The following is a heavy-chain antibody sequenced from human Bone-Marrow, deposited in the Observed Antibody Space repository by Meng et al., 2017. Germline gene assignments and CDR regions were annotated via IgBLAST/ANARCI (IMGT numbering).Heavy chain of an antibody. CDR3: AKDSSTSCRNWFDP. D-gene: IGHD2-2*01. CDR1: GFTFSSYA. Sequence: GESLKISCAASGFTFSSYAMSWVRQAPGKGLEWVSAISGSGGSTYYADSVKGRFTISRDNSKNTLYLQMNSLRAEDTAVYYCAKDSSTSCRNWFDPWGQGTLVTVSS. CDR2: ISGSGGST. V-gene: IGHV3-23*01. J-gene: IGHJ5*02.